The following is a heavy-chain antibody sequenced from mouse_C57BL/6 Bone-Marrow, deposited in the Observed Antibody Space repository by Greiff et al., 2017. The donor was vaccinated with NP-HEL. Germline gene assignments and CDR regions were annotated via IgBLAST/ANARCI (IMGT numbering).Heavy chain of an antibody. CDR1: GYTFTSYG. V-gene: IGHV1-81*01. CDR3: ARGWAWYFDV. D-gene: IGHD3-3*01. J-gene: IGHJ1*03. Sequence: VQGVESGAELARPGASVKLSCKASGYTFTSYGISWVKQRTGQGLEWIGEIYPRSGNTYYNEKFKGKATLTADKSSSTAYMELRSLTSEDSAVYFCARGWAWYFDVWGTGTTVTVSS. CDR2: IYPRSGNT.